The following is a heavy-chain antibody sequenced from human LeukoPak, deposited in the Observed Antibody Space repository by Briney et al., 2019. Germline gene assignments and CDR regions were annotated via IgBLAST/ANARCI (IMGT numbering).Heavy chain of an antibody. CDR3: ARGLRIAARPFVY. Sequence: SETLSLTCAVSGYSISSGYYWGWIRQPPGKGLEWIGSIYHSGSTYYNPSLKSRVTISVDTSKNQFSLKLSSVTAADTAVYYCARGLRIAARPFVYWGQGTLVTVSS. CDR1: GYSISSGYY. J-gene: IGHJ4*02. V-gene: IGHV4-38-2*01. CDR2: IYHSGST. D-gene: IGHD6-6*01.